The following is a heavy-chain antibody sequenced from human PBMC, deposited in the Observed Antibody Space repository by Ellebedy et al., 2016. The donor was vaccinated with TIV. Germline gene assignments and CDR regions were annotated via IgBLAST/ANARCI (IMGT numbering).Heavy chain of an antibody. J-gene: IGHJ6*02. V-gene: IGHV3-21*01. CDR2: ISSSSSYI. CDR1: GFTFSSYA. D-gene: IGHD5-12*01. CDR3: ARDRRGFDYPTAAMDV. Sequence: GESLKISXAASGFTFSSYAMNWVRQAPGKGLEWVSSISSSSSYIYYADSVKGRFTISRDNAKNTLYLQMSSLRPEDTAVYYCARDRRGFDYPTAAMDVWGQGTTVTVSS.